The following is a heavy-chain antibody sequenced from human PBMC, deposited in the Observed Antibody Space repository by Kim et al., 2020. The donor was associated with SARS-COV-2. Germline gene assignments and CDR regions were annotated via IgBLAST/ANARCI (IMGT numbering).Heavy chain of an antibody. J-gene: IGHJ4*02. Sequence: YSPAFQGQITLPAEKSISTAYLQWSSLKASDTAMYYCARQGQGWDYFDYWGQGTLVTVSS. CDR3: ARQGQGWDYFDY. V-gene: IGHV5-51*01. D-gene: IGHD3-16*01.